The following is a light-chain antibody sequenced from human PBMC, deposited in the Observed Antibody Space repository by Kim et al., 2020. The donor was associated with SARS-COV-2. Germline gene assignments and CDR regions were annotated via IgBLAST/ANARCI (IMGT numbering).Light chain of an antibody. Sequence: SYELTQPPSVSVAPGKTARITCGGNNIGSKSVHWYQQKPGQAPVLVIYYDSDRPSGIPERFSGSNSGNTATLTISRVEAGDEADYYCQVWDSYSDHVVF. CDR2: YDS. CDR1: NIGSKS. V-gene: IGLV3-21*04. CDR3: QVWDSYSDHVV. J-gene: IGLJ2*01.